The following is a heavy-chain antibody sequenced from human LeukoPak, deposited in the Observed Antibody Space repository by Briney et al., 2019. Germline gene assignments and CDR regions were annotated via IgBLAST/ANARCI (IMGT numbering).Heavy chain of an antibody. CDR2: IYYSGST. Sequence: SETLSLTCTVSDGSISGYYWNWIRQPPGRGLEWIGYIYYSGSTNYNPSLKSRVTMSLDTSKNQFSLKLSSVTAADTAVYHCARDSGSNFDYWGQGTLVTVSS. D-gene: IGHD2-15*01. CDR3: ARDSGSNFDY. J-gene: IGHJ4*02. CDR1: DGSISGYY. V-gene: IGHV4-59*01.